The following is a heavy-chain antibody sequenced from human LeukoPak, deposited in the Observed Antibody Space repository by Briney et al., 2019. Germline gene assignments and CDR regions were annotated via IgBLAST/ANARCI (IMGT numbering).Heavy chain of an antibody. D-gene: IGHD6-13*01. CDR1: GGSISSYY. Sequence: SETLSLTCTVSGGSISSYYWSWIRQPAGKGLEWIGRIYTSGSTNYNPSLKSRVTMSVDTSKNQFSLKLSSVAAADTAVYYCARLGSSWYRQYWFDPWGQGTLVTVSS. V-gene: IGHV4-4*07. CDR2: IYTSGST. CDR3: ARLGSSWYRQYWFDP. J-gene: IGHJ5*02.